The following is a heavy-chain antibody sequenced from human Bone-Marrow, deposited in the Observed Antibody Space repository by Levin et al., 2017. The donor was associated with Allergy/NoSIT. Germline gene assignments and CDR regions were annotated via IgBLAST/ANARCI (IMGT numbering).Heavy chain of an antibody. CDR2: MFAGGAA. V-gene: IGHV4-61*02. Sequence: LRLSCTVSGDSISNTHHYWSWIRQPAGKGLEWIGRMFAGGAATYKRSLRSRVTISIDTSKNQFSLKLTSVTAADTAVYYCAREETFNSWDVGWFDSWAQGTLVTLSS. D-gene: IGHD2/OR15-2a*01. CDR3: AREETFNSWDVGWFDS. J-gene: IGHJ5*01. CDR1: GDSISNTHHY.